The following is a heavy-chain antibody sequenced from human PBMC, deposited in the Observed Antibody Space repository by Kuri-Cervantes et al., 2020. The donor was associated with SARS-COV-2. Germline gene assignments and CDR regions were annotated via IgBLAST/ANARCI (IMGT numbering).Heavy chain of an antibody. Sequence: GGSLRLSCQGSGYSFSSYWIGRVRQMPGKGLEWMGIIYPADSETRYSPSFQGQVTISADKSTTTAYLQWSSLKASDTAMYYCARLLFWSGFVDSWGQGTLVTVSS. CDR3: ARLLFWSGFVDS. J-gene: IGHJ4*02. D-gene: IGHD3-3*01. CDR1: GYSFSSYW. V-gene: IGHV5-51*01. CDR2: IYPADSET.